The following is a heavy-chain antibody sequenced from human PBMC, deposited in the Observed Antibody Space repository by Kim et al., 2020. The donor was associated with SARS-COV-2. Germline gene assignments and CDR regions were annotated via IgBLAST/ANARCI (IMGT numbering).Heavy chain of an antibody. D-gene: IGHD5-18*01. Sequence: DDAVSVKSRITINPDTSKNQFSLQLNSVTPEDTAVYYCARLEIQLWSFDYWGQGTLVTVSS. V-gene: IGHV6-1*01. J-gene: IGHJ4*02. CDR3: ARLEIQLWSFDY.